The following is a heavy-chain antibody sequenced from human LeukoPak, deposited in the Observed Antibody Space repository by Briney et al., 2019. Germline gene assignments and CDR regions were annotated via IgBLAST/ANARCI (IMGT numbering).Heavy chain of an antibody. J-gene: IGHJ4*02. CDR3: ARVAYSSGWYIDY. CDR2: INNDGSST. V-gene: IGHV3-74*01. CDR1: GFTFSNCW. D-gene: IGHD6-19*01. Sequence: GGSLRLSCAASGFTFSNCWMHWVRHAPGKGVVWVSRINNDGSSTTYADSMRGRFTISRDNAKSTLYLQMNSLRAEDTAVYYCARVAYSSGWYIDYWGQGTLVTLSA.